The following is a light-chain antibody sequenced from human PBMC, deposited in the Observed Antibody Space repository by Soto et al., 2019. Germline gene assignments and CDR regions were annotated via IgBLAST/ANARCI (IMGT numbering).Light chain of an antibody. CDR3: NSYAGSNTLYV. J-gene: IGLJ1*01. V-gene: IGLV2-14*01. Sequence: QSVLTQPASVSGSPGQSITISCTGTSSDVGGYNYVSWYQQHPGKGPKLIIYDVSNRPSGVSNRFSGSKSGNTASLTISGLQAEDEADYYCNSYAGSNTLYVFGTGTKVTVL. CDR1: SSDVGGYNY. CDR2: DVS.